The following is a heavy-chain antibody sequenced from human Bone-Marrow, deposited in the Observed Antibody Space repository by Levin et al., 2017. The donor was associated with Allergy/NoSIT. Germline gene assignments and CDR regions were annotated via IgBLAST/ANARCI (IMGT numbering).Heavy chain of an antibody. CDR1: GFTFRDFA. CDR3: SRFINQYPYYMDV. D-gene: IGHD2/OR15-2a*01. V-gene: IGHV3-49*03. Sequence: GGSLRLSCTGSGFTFRDFALTWFRQAPGKGLEWVGFIRTKTNGGTTEDAASVKGRFIFSRDDSKSIAYLRMNSLKTEDTAMYYCSRFINQYPYYMDVWGKGTTVTVSS. J-gene: IGHJ6*03. CDR2: IRTKTNGGTT.